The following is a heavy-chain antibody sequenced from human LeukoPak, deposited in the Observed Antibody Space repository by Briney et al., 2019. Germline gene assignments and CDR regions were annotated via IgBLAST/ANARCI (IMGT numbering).Heavy chain of an antibody. D-gene: IGHD2-2*02. Sequence: PGGSLRLSYAASGFTFSSYAMSWVRQAPGKGLEWDSAISGSGGSTYYADSVKGRFTISRDNSKNTLYLQMNSLRAEDTAVYYCAKDAGALTVAVPAAIRFDPWGQGTLVTVSS. V-gene: IGHV3-23*01. CDR1: GFTFSSYA. CDR2: ISGSGGST. J-gene: IGHJ5*02. CDR3: AKDAGALTVAVPAAIRFDP.